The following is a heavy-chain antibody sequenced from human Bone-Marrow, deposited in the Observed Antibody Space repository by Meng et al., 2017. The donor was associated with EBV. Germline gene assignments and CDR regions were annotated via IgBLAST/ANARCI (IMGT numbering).Heavy chain of an antibody. D-gene: IGHD6-19*01. Sequence: QVQLVHAGAEVKKPGASVKVSCQASGYTFISYYIHWVRQAPGQGLEWMGWINPNSGDTKYAQKFQGRVTMTRDTSIGTAYLELSRLGSDDTAVYYCARVSAGGIAVAGPAGGFDNWGQGTLVTVSS. CDR3: ARVSAGGIAVAGPAGGFDN. V-gene: IGHV1-2*02. J-gene: IGHJ4*02. CDR2: INPNSGDT. CDR1: GYTFISYY.